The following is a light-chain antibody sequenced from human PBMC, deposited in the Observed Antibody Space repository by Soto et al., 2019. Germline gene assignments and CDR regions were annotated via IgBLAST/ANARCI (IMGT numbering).Light chain of an antibody. CDR3: QQYNSYSS. J-gene: IGKJ3*01. V-gene: IGKV1-5*03. CDR1: QSITRW. CDR2: KAS. Sequence: DIQMTQSPSTLSASVGDRVTITCRASQSITRWLAWYQQKPGKAPKLLIYKASNLGGGVPSRFSGDGSGTEFTLTFRSLQPEDSATYYCQQYNSYSSFGPGTKVDIK.